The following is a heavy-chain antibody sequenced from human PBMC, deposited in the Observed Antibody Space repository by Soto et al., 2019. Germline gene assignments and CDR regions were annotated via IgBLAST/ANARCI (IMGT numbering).Heavy chain of an antibody. Sequence: SETLSLTCAVYGGSFSDFYWTWIRQPPGKGLEWIGEINHSGSTNYNPSLKSRVAISVDTSKNQFSLNLTSVTAADTAVYYYGWFDPWGQGTLVTVSS. V-gene: IGHV4-34*01. CDR3: GWFDP. CDR2: INHSGST. CDR1: GGSFSDFY. J-gene: IGHJ5*02.